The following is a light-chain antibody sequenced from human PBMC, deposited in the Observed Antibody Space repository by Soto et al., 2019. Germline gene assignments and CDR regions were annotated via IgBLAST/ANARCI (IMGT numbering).Light chain of an antibody. J-gene: IGKJ1*01. CDR2: GAS. V-gene: IGKV3-20*01. CDR3: QQYGSSPPWT. CDR1: QSVSSSY. Sequence: EIVLTQSPGTLSLSPGERATLSCRASQSVSSSYLAWYQQKPGQAPRLLIYGASRRATGIPDRFSGSGSGTDFTLTISRLEPEEFAVYYCQQYGSSPPWTFGQGTKVEIK.